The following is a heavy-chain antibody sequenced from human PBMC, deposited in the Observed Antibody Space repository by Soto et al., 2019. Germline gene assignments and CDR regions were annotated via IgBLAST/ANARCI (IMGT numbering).Heavy chain of an antibody. CDR1: GFILSSYS. V-gene: IGHV3-21*01. Sequence: GSLRLSCAASGFILSSYSMNWVRQAPGKGLEWVSSISSGSNSIYYADSVKGRFTISRDNAKNSPYLQMNSLRAEDTAVYYCARGDILTGDYWGQGALVTVSS. D-gene: IGHD3-9*01. J-gene: IGHJ4*02. CDR2: ISSGSNSI. CDR3: ARGDILTGDY.